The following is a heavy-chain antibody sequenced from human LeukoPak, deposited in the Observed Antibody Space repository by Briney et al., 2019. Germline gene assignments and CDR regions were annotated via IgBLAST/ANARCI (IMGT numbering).Heavy chain of an antibody. J-gene: IGHJ6*02. V-gene: IGHV3-30*02. CDR3: AKRYCKSATCRSDMDA. CDR1: GFSFSNYG. Sequence: VGSLRLSCAASGFSFSNYGMHWVRQAPGKGLEWVALIQSDGSKTYSADSVKGRFTISRDNPRNTLYLQMNRLRPEDTAVYYCAKRYCKSATCRSDMDAWGQGTTVTVSS. CDR2: IQSDGSKT. D-gene: IGHD2-15*01.